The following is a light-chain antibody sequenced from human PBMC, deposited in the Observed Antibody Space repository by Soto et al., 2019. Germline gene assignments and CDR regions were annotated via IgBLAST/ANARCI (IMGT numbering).Light chain of an antibody. Sequence: QSVLTQPASVSGSPGQSITISCTGTSSDVGGFNYVSWYQQHPGKAPKLMIYDVTNPPSGVSYRLSGSKSGNTASLTISGLQAEDEADYYCNSYTSSSTYVFGTGTKLTVL. CDR1: SSDVGGFNY. CDR3: NSYTSSSTYV. V-gene: IGLV2-14*03. J-gene: IGLJ1*01. CDR2: DVT.